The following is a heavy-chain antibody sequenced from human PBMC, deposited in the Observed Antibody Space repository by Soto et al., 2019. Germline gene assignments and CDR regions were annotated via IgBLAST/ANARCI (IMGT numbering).Heavy chain of an antibody. CDR3: ARSRSYSSSWSRGDWFDP. J-gene: IGHJ5*02. Sequence: SGPTLVNPTQTVTLTCTFSGFSLSTSGVGVGWIRQPPGKALEWLALIYWDDDKRYSPSLKSRLTITKDTSKNQVVLTMTNMDPVDTATYYCARSRSYSSSWSRGDWFDPWGQGTLVTVSS. CDR1: GFSLSTSGVG. V-gene: IGHV2-5*02. CDR2: IYWDDDK. D-gene: IGHD6-13*01.